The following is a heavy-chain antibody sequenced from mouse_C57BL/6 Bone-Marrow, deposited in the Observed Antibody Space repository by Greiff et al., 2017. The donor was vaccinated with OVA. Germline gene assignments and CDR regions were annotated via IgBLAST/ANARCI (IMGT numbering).Heavy chain of an antibody. CDR3: ARSLITTVVATRYAMDY. CDR2: INPNNGGT. J-gene: IGHJ4*01. V-gene: IGHV1-22*01. Sequence: VQLQQSGPELVKPGASVKMSCKASGYTFTDYNMHWVKQSHGKSLEWIGYINPNNGGTSYNQKFKGKATLTVNKSSSTAYMELRSLTSEDSAVYYCARSLITTVVATRYAMDYWGQGTSVTVSS. D-gene: IGHD1-1*01. CDR1: GYTFTDYN.